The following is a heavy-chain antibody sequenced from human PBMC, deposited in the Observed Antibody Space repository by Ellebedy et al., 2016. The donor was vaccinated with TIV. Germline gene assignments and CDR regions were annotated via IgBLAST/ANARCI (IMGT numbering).Heavy chain of an antibody. CDR1: GFSLSTAGVG. CDR2: IYWDDDK. D-gene: IGHD5-24*01. CDR3: AHRTGYIRDMDY. Sequence: SGPTLVKPTQTLTLTCTFSGFSLSTAGVGVGWIRQPPGKALEWLALIYWDDDKRYSPSLSSRLTIIKDTSKNQVVLTMTNMDPKDTAKYYCAHRTGYIRDMDYWGQGTLVTVSS. V-gene: IGHV2-5*02. J-gene: IGHJ4*02.